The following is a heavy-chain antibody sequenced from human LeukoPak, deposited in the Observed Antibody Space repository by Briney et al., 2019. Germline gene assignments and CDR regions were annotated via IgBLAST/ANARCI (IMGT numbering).Heavy chain of an antibody. D-gene: IGHD6-13*01. CDR3: ARDLRWYSSSWYSF. CDR2: ISAYNGNT. Sequence: GASVKVSCKASGYTFTSYGISWVRQAPGQGLEWMGWISAYNGNTNYAQKLQGRVTMTTDTSTSTANMELRSLRSDDTAVYYCARDLRWYSSSWYSFWGQGTLVTVSS. J-gene: IGHJ4*02. CDR1: GYTFTSYG. V-gene: IGHV1-18*01.